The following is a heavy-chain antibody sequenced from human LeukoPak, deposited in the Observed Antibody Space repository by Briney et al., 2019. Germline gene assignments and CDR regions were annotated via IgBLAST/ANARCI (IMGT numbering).Heavy chain of an antibody. J-gene: IGHJ6*03. D-gene: IGHD5-18*01. CDR2: INHSGST. Sequence: PLETPSLTCAVYGGSFSGYYWSWIRQPPGKGLEWIGEINHSGSTNYNPSLKSRVTISVDTSKNQFSLKLSSVTAADTAVYYCARGLDTAMANVYYYYYYYMDVWGKGTTVTVSS. V-gene: IGHV4-34*01. CDR3: ARGLDTAMANVYYYYYYYMDV. CDR1: GGSFSGYY.